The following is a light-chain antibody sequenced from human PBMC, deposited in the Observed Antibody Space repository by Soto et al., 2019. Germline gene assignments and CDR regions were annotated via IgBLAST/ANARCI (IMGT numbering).Light chain of an antibody. CDR3: GAWDSSMSAVV. J-gene: IGLJ2*01. CDR1: SSNLGNNN. V-gene: IGLV1-51*01. Sequence: QSVLTQPPSVSAAPEQKVTISCSGSSSNLGNNNVCWYQQLPGTAPKLLIYDNSNRPSGIPERFSGSKSGTSATLGITGLQTGDEADYYCGAWDSSMSAVVFGGGTKVTDL. CDR2: DNS.